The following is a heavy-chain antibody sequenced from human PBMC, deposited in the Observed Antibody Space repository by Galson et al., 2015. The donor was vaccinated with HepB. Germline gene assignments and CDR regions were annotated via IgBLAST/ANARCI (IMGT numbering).Heavy chain of an antibody. CDR1: GFTFSNTW. CDR2: IKSKTDGGTT. Sequence: SLRLSCAASGFTFSNTWMNWVRQAPGKGLERVGRIKSKTDGGTTDYAAPVKGRFTISRDDSKNTLYLQMDSLKNEDTAVYYCTTDPLWTPRFGYWGQGTLVTVSS. D-gene: IGHD3-10*01. V-gene: IGHV3-15*07. J-gene: IGHJ4*02. CDR3: TTDPLWTPRFGY.